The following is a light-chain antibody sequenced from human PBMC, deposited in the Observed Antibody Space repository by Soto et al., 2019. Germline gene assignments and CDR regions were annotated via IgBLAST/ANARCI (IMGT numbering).Light chain of an antibody. Sequence: DAVLTQSPLSLPVTLGQPAAISCRSSQSLVYSDVKAYLIWFQNRPGQSPRRLIYQVYILDAVVTERFSGSGSGTDFTLIISRVEAEDVGVYYCMQGTHWQWTLGQGTKVEIQ. CDR2: QVY. J-gene: IGKJ1*01. CDR1: QSLVYSDVKAY. CDR3: MQGTHWQWT. V-gene: IGKV2-30*01.